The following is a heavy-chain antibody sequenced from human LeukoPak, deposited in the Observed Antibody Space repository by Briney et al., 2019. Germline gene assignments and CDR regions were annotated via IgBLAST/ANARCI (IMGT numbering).Heavy chain of an antibody. V-gene: IGHV4-4*07. CDR3: AREEYSSSLDY. CDR1: GGSISSYY. D-gene: IGHD6-13*01. Sequence: SETLSLTCTVSGGSISSYYWIWIRQPAGKGLEWIGRIHTSGRANYNPSLKSRVTMSVDTSKNQFSLKLSSVTAADTAVYYCAREEYSSSLDYWGQGTLVTVSS. CDR2: IHTSGRA. J-gene: IGHJ4*02.